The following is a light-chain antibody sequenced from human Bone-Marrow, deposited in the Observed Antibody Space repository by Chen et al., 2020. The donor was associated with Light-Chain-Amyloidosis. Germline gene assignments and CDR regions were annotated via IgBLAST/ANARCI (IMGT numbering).Light chain of an antibody. V-gene: IGLV3-25*03. CDR3: QSADSSGTDEVI. J-gene: IGLJ2*01. CDR2: RDT. CDR1: DLPTKQ. Sequence: SYELTQPPSVSVSLGPTARITFSGDDLPTKQAYWYQQKPGQAPVLVRHRDTERPSGISERFSGSSSGPTATLTISGVQAEDEADYHCQSADSSGTDEVIFGGGTKLTVL.